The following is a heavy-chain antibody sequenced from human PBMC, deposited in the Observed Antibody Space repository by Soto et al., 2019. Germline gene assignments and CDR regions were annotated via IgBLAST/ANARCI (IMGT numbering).Heavy chain of an antibody. V-gene: IGHV3-23*01. D-gene: IGHD3-3*01. CDR2: ISGSGGST. CDR1: GFTFSSYA. CDR3: AKTCGNYDFWSGPDYYMDV. Sequence: PGGSLRLSCAASGFTFSSYAMSWVRQAPGKGLEWVSAISGSGGSTYYADSVKGRFTISRDNSKNTLYLQMNSLRAEDTAVYYCAKTCGNYDFWSGPDYYMDVWGKGTTVTVSS. J-gene: IGHJ6*03.